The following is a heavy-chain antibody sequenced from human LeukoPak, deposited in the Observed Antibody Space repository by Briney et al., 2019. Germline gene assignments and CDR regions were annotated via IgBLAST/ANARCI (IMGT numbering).Heavy chain of an antibody. V-gene: IGHV3-23*05. CDR1: GFTFSAYA. Sequence: GGSLRLSCEASGFTFSAYAMTWVRQAPGQGLEWVSSIGSDNKPHYSESVKGRFAISRDNSKSMLFLQLNSLRAEDTAVYYCAKSLYGSGSYVDYWGQGTLVTVSS. D-gene: IGHD3-10*01. CDR3: AKSLYGSGSYVDY. J-gene: IGHJ4*02. CDR2: IGSDNKP.